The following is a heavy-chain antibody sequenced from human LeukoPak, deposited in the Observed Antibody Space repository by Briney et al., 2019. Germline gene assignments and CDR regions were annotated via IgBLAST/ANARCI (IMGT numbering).Heavy chain of an antibody. D-gene: IGHD1-7*01. CDR2: IHYSGST. V-gene: IGHV4-59*08. CDR1: GGSIGSYY. CDR3: ASRLHNWNFGDY. Sequence: PSETLSLTCTVSGGSIGSYYWNWIRQAPGKGLEWIGYIHYSGSTNHNSSLKSRVTMSVDTSRNQYSLKLSSVTAADTAVYYCASRLHNWNFGDYWGQGTLVTVSS. J-gene: IGHJ4*02.